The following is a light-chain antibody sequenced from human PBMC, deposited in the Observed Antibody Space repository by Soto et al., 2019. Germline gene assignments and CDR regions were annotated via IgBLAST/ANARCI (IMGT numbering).Light chain of an antibody. V-gene: IGLV2-14*01. Sequence: QSALTQPASVSGSPGQSITISCTGNSDDVGAFNYVSWYQQHPGKAPKLMIFEVSRRPSGVSNRFSGSKSGNTASLTISGLQAEDEADYYCTSYASSVNYVFGTGTKLTVL. CDR1: SDDVGAFNY. J-gene: IGLJ1*01. CDR3: TSYASSVNYV. CDR2: EVS.